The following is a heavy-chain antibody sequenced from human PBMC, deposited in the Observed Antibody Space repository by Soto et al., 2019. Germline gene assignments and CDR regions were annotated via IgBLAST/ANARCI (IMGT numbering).Heavy chain of an antibody. J-gene: IGHJ4*02. D-gene: IGHD6-19*01. CDR3: SRVVSRGWI. V-gene: IGHV4-4*02. Sequence: QVQLQESGPGLVKPSGTLSLTCAVSGGSISSSNWWSWVRQPPGKGLEWIGEIYHSGSTNYNPSLKSRVTISVEKSKSQSALKRSSGTSPYTGVGYWSRVVSRGWIWGQGTLVTVSP. CDR2: IYHSGST. CDR1: GGSISSSNW.